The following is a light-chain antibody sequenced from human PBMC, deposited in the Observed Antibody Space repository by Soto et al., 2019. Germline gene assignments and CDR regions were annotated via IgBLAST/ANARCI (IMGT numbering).Light chain of an antibody. CDR1: SSDIGNYDF. CDR3: SSYTTSTSFIL. V-gene: IGLV2-14*01. J-gene: IGLJ2*01. Sequence: QSVLTRPASVSGSPGQSITISCTGTSSDIGNYDFVSWYQQVPGTAPKAMIYEVSSRPSGVSNRFSGSKSGNTASLTISGLQAEDEAYYYCSSYTTSTSFILFGGGTQLTVL. CDR2: EVS.